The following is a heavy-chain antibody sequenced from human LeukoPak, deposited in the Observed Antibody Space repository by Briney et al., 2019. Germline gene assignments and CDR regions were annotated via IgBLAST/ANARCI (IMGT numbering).Heavy chain of an antibody. Sequence: GGSLRLSCAASGFTFSSYSMNWVRQAPGKGLEWVSYVSSSSSTIYYADSVKGRFTISRDNAKNSLYLQMNSLRAEDTAAYYCARQYYDFWSGYYPTDYWGQGTLVTVSS. J-gene: IGHJ4*02. CDR2: VSSSSSTI. CDR1: GFTFSSYS. D-gene: IGHD3-3*01. V-gene: IGHV3-48*01. CDR3: ARQYYDFWSGYYPTDY.